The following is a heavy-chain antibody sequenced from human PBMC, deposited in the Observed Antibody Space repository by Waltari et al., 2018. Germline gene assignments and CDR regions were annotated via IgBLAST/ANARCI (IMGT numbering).Heavy chain of an antibody. CDR1: GGSFSGHT. D-gene: IGHD3-3*01. CDR2: IKHGGST. Sequence: QVQLLQWGAGLLQPSETLSLTCGVTGGSFSGHTWSWTRQPPGKGLEWIGEIKHGGSTNYTPSLKSRLTISIDTSKNQSSLKLNSVTAADTAVYYCVMNYNFWSGYPFWGQGTQVTVSS. CDR3: VMNYNFWSGYPF. V-gene: IGHV4-34*01. J-gene: IGHJ4*02.